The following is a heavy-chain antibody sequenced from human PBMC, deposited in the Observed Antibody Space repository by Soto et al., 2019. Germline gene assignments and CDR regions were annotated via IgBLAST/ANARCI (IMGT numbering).Heavy chain of an antibody. CDR1: GDSVSSHSSI. J-gene: IGHJ5*02. Sequence: QVQLQQSGTGLVKLSQTLSLTCDISGDSVSSHSSIWNWIRQSPSRGLEWLGSTYYRSKWYNDYSISVKSRISTTPYTSKNQLSLQLNSVTPEDTDVYYGVRLIGNSRLDAWGQGTLVTVSS. D-gene: IGHD2-8*01. CDR2: TYYRSKWYN. CDR3: VRLIGNSRLDA. V-gene: IGHV6-1*01.